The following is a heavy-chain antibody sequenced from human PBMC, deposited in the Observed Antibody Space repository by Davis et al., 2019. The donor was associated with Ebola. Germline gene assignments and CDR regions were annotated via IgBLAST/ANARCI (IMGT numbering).Heavy chain of an antibody. CDR2: IGTAGDT. CDR1: GFTFSNYD. J-gene: IGHJ4*02. D-gene: IGHD2-15*01. V-gene: IGHV3-13*01. CDR3: AKSHCSGGSCPYYFDF. Sequence: GGSLRLSCEASGFTFSNYDMHWVRQATGKGLEWVSAIGTAGDTYYPGSVKGRFTISRENAKNSLYLQMNSLRAGDTAVYYCAKSHCSGGSCPYYFDFWGQGTQVTVSS.